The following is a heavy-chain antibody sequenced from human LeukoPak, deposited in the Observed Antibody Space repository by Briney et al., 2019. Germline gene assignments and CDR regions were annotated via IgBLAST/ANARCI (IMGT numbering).Heavy chain of an antibody. V-gene: IGHV4-39*02. D-gene: IGHD3-22*01. CDR1: GGSISSSNYC. CDR3: ARLDRNHHYDTHI. J-gene: IGHJ4*02. CDR2: LYYRGNT. Sequence: SETLSLTCSVSGGSISSSNYCWGWIRQPPGKGLEWIGNLYYRGNTYYNPSLKSRVTISVDTSKNHFSLKLTSVTAADTAVYFCARLDRNHHYDTHIGGQGTLVTVSP.